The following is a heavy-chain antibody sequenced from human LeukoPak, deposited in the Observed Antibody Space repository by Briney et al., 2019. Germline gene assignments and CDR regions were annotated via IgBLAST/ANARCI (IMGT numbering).Heavy chain of an antibody. D-gene: IGHD3-10*01. J-gene: IGHJ4*02. CDR1: GGTFSSYA. V-gene: IGHV1-8*02. CDR3: ARGMMVRGKGFDY. Sequence: ASVKVSCKASGGTFSSYAISWVRQATGQGLEWMGWMNPNSGNTGYAQKFQGRVTMTRNTSISTAYMELSSLRSEDTAVYYCARGMMVRGKGFDYWGQGTLVTVSS. CDR2: MNPNSGNT.